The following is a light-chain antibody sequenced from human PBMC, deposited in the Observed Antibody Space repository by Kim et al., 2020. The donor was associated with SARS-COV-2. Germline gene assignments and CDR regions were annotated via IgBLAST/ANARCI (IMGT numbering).Light chain of an antibody. CDR2: AAS. J-gene: IGKJ1*01. CDR1: QNIDNH. Sequence: SSVGDRVTITWRASQNIDNHLAWFQQKPGRAPKSVIYAASTLESGVPSRFSGSGSATDFTLTISSLQPDDFASFFCQHYSSYPRTFGQGTKVDIK. V-gene: IGKV1-16*01. CDR3: QHYSSYPRT.